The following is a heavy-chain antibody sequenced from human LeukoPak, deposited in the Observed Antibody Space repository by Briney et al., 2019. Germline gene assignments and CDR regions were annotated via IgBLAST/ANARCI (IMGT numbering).Heavy chain of an antibody. CDR3: ARMEKFYYGSGGFSPPLMDV. Sequence: PGGSLRLSCVASGLNFNSHTMKWVRQAPGKGLEWVSSISSDSNSIYHADSVKGRFTISRDKAKNSLYLQMNSLRAEDTAVYYCARMEKFYYGSGGFSPPLMDVWGQGTTVIVSS. D-gene: IGHD3-10*01. J-gene: IGHJ6*02. CDR2: ISSDSNSI. V-gene: IGHV3-21*01. CDR1: GLNFNSHT.